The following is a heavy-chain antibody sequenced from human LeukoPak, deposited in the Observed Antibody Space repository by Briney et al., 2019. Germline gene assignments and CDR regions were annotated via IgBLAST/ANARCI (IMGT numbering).Heavy chain of an antibody. CDR1: GFIFSSYW. J-gene: IGHJ4*02. D-gene: IGHD3-10*01. V-gene: IGHV3-7*01. CDR3: ARGDLWLGH. Sequence: GGSLRLSCATSGFIFSSYWMCWVRQAPGKGLEWVANIKSDGSEEYYGDSVKGRFTISRDNAKNSLYLQTNSLRVEDTAAYYCARGDLWLGHWGQGSLVTVSS. CDR2: IKSDGSEE.